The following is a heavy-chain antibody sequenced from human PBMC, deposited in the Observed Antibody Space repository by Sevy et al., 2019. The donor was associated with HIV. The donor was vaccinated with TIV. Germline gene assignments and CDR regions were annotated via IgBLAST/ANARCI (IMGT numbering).Heavy chain of an antibody. D-gene: IGHD6-19*01. CDR3: ARDLAGTAGTYFDL. CDR1: GHTVTGYF. Sequence: ASVKVSCKTSGHTVTGYFIHWVRQAPGQGLEWMGRISPNSGGTKYAQNFQGRVTMTRDTSISTAYMELSRLRSDDTAFYDCARDLAGTAGTYFDLWGRGTLVTVSS. J-gene: IGHJ2*01. CDR2: ISPNSGGT. V-gene: IGHV1-2*06.